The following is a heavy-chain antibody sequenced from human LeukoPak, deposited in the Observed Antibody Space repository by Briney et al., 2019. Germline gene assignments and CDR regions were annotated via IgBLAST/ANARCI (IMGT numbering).Heavy chain of an antibody. CDR2: ISSSSSYI. D-gene: IGHD5-18*01. CDR3: ARDHPPHSYGYFL. CDR1: GFTFSSYA. J-gene: IGHJ4*02. Sequence: GGSLRLSCAASGFTFSSYAMSWVRQAPGKGLEWVSSISSSSSYIYYADSVKGRFTISRDNAKNSLYLQMNSLRAEDTAVYYCARDHPPHSYGYFLWGQGTLVTVSS. V-gene: IGHV3-21*01.